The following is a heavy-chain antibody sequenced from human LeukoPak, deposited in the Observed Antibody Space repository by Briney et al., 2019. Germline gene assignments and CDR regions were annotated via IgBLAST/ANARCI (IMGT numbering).Heavy chain of an antibody. Sequence: GGPLRLSCAASGFTFSSYAMSWVRQAPGKGLEWVSAISGSGGSTYYADSVKGRFTISRDNSKNTLYLQMNSLRAEDTAVYYCAKYGSATYYYDSSGYEQGAKFYYYYMDVWGKGTTVTVSS. CDR3: AKYGSATYYYDSSGYEQGAKFYYYYMDV. V-gene: IGHV3-23*01. CDR2: ISGSGGST. J-gene: IGHJ6*03. D-gene: IGHD3-22*01. CDR1: GFTFSSYA.